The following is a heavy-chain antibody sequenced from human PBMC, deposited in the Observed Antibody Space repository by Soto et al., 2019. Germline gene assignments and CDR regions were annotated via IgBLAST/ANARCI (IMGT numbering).Heavy chain of an antibody. CDR2: INPNSGGT. J-gene: IGHJ6*02. Sequence: ASVKVSCKASGYTFTGYYMHWVRQAPGQGLEWMGWINPNSGGTKYAQKFQGWVTMTRDTSISTAYMELSRLRSDDTAVYYCARDRGYCSGGRCYEIGEDYYYGMDVWGQGTTVTVSS. CDR3: ARDRGYCSGGRCYEIGEDYYYGMDV. D-gene: IGHD2-15*01. CDR1: GYTFTGYY. V-gene: IGHV1-2*04.